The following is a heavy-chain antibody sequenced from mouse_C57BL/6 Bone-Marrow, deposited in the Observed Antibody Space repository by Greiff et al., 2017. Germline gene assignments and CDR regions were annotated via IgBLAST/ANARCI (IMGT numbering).Heavy chain of an antibody. D-gene: IGHD3-2*02. CDR3: ARDRRPYYFDY. CDR2: ISDGGSYT. Sequence: EVNLVESGGGLVKPGGSLKLSCAASGFTFSSYAMSWVRQTPEKRLEWVATISDGGSYTYYPDNVKGRFTISRANAKNNLYLQMSHLKSEDTAMYYCARDRRPYYFDYWGQGTTLTVSS. CDR1: GFTFSSYA. J-gene: IGHJ2*01. V-gene: IGHV5-4*01.